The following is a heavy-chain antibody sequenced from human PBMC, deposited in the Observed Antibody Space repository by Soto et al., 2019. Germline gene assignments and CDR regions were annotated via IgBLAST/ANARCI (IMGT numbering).Heavy chain of an antibody. CDR3: ARGTAARSFDYYYYYYMDV. J-gene: IGHJ6*03. CDR1: GGTFSSYT. Sequence: ASVKVSCKASGGTFSSYTITWVRQAPGQGLEWMGWINPNSGGTNYAQKFQGWVTMTRDTSISTAYMELSRLRSDDTAVYYCARGTAARSFDYYYYYYMDVWGKGTTVTVSS. CDR2: INPNSGGT. V-gene: IGHV1-2*04. D-gene: IGHD6-13*01.